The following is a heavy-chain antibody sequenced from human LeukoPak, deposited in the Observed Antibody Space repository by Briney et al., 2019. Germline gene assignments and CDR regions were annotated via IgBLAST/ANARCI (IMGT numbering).Heavy chain of an antibody. V-gene: IGHV3-21*01. CDR2: ISSSSSYI. CDR3: ARDLGIGYFDY. J-gene: IGHJ4*02. CDR1: GFTFSSYS. D-gene: IGHD2-21*01. Sequence: GGSLRLSCAASGFTFSSYSMNWVRQAPGEGREWVSSISSSSSYIYYADSVKGRFTISRDNAKNSLYLQMNSLRAEDTAVYYCARDLGIGYFDYWGQGTLVTVSS.